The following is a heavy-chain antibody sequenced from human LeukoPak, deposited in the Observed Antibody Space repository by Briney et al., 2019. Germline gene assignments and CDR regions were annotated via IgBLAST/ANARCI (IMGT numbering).Heavy chain of an antibody. CDR1: GGSISHYY. Sequence: SETLSLTCTVSGGSISHYYWSWIRQPPGKGLGWIGYIYYSVTTNYNPSLKSRVTISVDTSKNQFSLKLNSVTAADTAVYYCAREDPRTKVPEGMDVWGQGTTVTVSS. V-gene: IGHV4-59*01. J-gene: IGHJ6*02. CDR3: AREDPRTKVPEGMDV. CDR2: IYYSVTT. D-gene: IGHD4/OR15-4a*01.